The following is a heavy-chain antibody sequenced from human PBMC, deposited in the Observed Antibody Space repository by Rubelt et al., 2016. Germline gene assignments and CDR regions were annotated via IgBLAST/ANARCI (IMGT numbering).Heavy chain of an antibody. CDR1: GGTFSSYA. D-gene: IGHD1-26*01. CDR2: IIPILGIA. Sequence: QVQLVQSGAEVKKPGSSVKVSCKASGGTFSSYAISWVRQAPGQGLEWMGRIIPILGIANSGQKFQGRVTMTPETSTSTAYMELRSLRSDDTAVYYCARRRNEWEPHTLWGQGTLVTVSS. V-gene: IGHV1-69*09. CDR3: ARRRNEWEPHTL. J-gene: IGHJ4*02.